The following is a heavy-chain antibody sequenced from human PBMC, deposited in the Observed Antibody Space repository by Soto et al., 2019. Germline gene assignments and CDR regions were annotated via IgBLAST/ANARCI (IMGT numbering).Heavy chain of an antibody. D-gene: IGHD2-21*02. CDR2: IYYSGST. J-gene: IGHJ2*01. CDR1: GGSISSGGYY. Sequence: QVQLQESGPGLVKPSQTLSLTCTVSGGSISSGGYYWRWIRQHPGKGLEWIGYIYYSGSTYYNPSLKSRVTRSVDTSKNQFSLKLSSVTAAYTALYYCARGVVTTGRSWYFDLWGRGTLVTVSS. CDR3: ARGVVTTGRSWYFDL. V-gene: IGHV4-31*03.